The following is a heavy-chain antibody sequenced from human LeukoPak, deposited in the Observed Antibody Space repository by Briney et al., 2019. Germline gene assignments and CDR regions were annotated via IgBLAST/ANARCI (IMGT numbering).Heavy chain of an antibody. CDR3: ARDRLRLGYERTNWFDP. CDR2: INPNSGGT. CDR1: GYTFTTYA. D-gene: IGHD2-15*01. Sequence: GASAKVSCKASGYTFTTYAMNWVRQAPGQGLEWMGWINPNSGGTNYAQKFQGRVTMTRDTSLSTAYMELRRLRSDDTAVYYCARDRLRLGYERTNWFDPWGQGTLVTVSS. V-gene: IGHV1-2*02. J-gene: IGHJ5*02.